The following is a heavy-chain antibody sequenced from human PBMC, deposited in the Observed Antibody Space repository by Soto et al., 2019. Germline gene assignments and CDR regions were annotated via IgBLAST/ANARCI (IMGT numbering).Heavy chain of an antibody. CDR3: ARESYCSSTSCYVMAYYYYMDV. D-gene: IGHD2-2*01. CDR2: ISSSSSYI. Sequence: EVQLVESGGGLVKPGGSLRLSCAASGFTFSSYSMNWVRQAPGKGLEWVSSISSSSSYIYYADSVKGRFTISRDNAKNSLYLQMNSLRAEDTAVYYCARESYCSSTSCYVMAYYYYMDVWGKGTTVTVSS. CDR1: GFTFSSYS. V-gene: IGHV3-21*01. J-gene: IGHJ6*03.